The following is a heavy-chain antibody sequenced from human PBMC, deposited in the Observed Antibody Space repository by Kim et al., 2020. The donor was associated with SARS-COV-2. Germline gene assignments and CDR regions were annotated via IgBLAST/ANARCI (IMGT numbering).Heavy chain of an antibody. Sequence: SETLSLTCAVYGGSFSGYYWSWIRQPPGKGLEWIGEINHSGSTNYNPSLKSRVTISVDTSKNQFSLKLSSVTAADTAVYYCASWGYDILTGFDYWGQGTL. V-gene: IGHV4-34*01. CDR1: GGSFSGYY. CDR3: ASWGYDILTGFDY. J-gene: IGHJ4*02. CDR2: INHSGST. D-gene: IGHD3-9*01.